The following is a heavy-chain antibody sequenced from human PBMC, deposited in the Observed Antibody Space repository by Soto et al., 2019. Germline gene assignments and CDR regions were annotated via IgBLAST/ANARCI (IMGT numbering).Heavy chain of an antibody. CDR3: ERGYSSGWYFVPYYYYGMDV. D-gene: IGHD6-19*01. CDR2: IKQDGSEK. Sequence: GVSLRLSCAAWGFSVCSYGMSGVRQAPGKGLEWVANIKQDGSEKYYVASVKGRFTIYRDNAKNSMYLQMNSLRAEDTAVHYWERGYSSGWYFVPYYYYGMDVWGQGTTVTVYS. J-gene: IGHJ6*02. CDR1: GFSVCSYG. V-gene: IGHV3-7*03.